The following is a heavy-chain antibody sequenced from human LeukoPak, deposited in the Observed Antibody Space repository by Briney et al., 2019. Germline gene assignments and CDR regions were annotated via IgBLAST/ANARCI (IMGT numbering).Heavy chain of an antibody. CDR2: IYYSGST. D-gene: IGHD6-19*01. Sequence: SETLSLTCTVSGGSISNKYWSWIRQPPGKGLEWIGYIYYSGSTNYNPSLKSRVTILVDTSKNQFSLKLSSVTAADTAVYYCARVGKQWLVLRGWFDPWGQGTLVTVSS. V-gene: IGHV4-59*01. CDR3: ARVGKQWLVLRGWFDP. CDR1: GGSISNKY. J-gene: IGHJ5*02.